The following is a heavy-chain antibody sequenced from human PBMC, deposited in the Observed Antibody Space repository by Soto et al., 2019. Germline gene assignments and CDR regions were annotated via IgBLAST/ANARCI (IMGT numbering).Heavy chain of an antibody. D-gene: IGHD2-15*01. V-gene: IGHV4-59*01. J-gene: IGHJ6*02. Sequence: SETLSLTCTVSGGSISSYYWSWIRQPPGKGLEWIGYIYYSGSTNYNPSLKSRVTISVDTSKNQFSLKLGSVTAADTAVYYCARSYSSSPYYYYGMDVWGQGTTVTVSS. CDR3: ARSYSSSPYYYYGMDV. CDR1: GGSISSYY. CDR2: IYYSGST.